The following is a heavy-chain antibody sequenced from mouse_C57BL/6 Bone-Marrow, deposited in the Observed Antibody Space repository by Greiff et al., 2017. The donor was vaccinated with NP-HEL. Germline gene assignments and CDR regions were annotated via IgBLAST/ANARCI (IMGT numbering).Heavy chain of an antibody. CDR3: TTFFITTVVAHWYFDV. CDR2: IHPSDSDT. CDR1: GYTFTSYW. D-gene: IGHD1-1*01. V-gene: IGHV1-74*01. J-gene: IGHJ1*03. Sequence: QVQLQQPGAELVKPGASVKVSCKASGYTFTSYWMHWVKQRPGQGLEWIGRIHPSDSDTNYNQKFKGKATLTVDKSSSTAYMQLSSLTSEDTAVYYCTTFFITTVVAHWYFDVWGTGTTVTVSS.